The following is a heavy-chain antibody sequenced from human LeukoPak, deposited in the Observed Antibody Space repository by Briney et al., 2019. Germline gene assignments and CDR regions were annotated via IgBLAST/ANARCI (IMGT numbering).Heavy chain of an antibody. J-gene: IGHJ3*02. D-gene: IGHD2-2*01. CDR3: ARDLPPRYCSSTSCYGFDI. CDR2: IYTSGST. CDR1: GGSISSYY. Sequence: SETLSLTCTVSGGSISSYYWSWIRQPAGKGLEWIGRIYTSGSTNYNPSLKSRVTMSVDTSKNQFSLKLSSVTAADTAVYYCARDLPPRYCSSTSCYGFDIWGQGTMVTVSS. V-gene: IGHV4-4*07.